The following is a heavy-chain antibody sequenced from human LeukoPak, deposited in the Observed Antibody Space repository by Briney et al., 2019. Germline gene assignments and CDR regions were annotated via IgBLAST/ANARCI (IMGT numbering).Heavy chain of an antibody. CDR2: VNPNGKR. Sequence: ASVKVSCKASGGTFSSYTVSWVRQAPGQGLEWVGWVNPNGKRVYAQKFQGRVTLSTDSSINTAYMELTSLRSGDTAVYYCAKGLRSDFWGQGTLVSVSS. CDR3: AKGLRSDF. CDR1: GGTFSSYT. J-gene: IGHJ4*02. D-gene: IGHD3-16*02. V-gene: IGHV1-8*02.